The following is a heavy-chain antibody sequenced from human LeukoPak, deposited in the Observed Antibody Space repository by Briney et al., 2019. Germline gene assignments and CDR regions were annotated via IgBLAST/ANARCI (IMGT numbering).Heavy chain of an antibody. D-gene: IGHD1-26*01. CDR2: IKSKTDGGTT. Sequence: GGSLRLSCAASGFTFNNAWMSWVRQAPGKGLEWVGRIKSKTDGGTTDYAAPVKGRFTISRDDSKNTLYLQMNSLKTEDTALYYCTTDGWELERAFDYWGQGTLVTVSS. V-gene: IGHV3-15*01. CDR3: TTDGWELERAFDY. J-gene: IGHJ4*02. CDR1: GFTFNNAW.